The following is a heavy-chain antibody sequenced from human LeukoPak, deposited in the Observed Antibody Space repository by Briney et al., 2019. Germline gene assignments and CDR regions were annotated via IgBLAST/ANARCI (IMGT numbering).Heavy chain of an antibody. CDR1: GFTFSSYG. D-gene: IGHD3-3*01. CDR3: ARGNKGVYYDFWSGYYPTKQDDAFDI. CDR2: IRYDGSNK. Sequence: GGSLRLSCAASGFTFSSYGMHWVRQAPGKGLEWVAFIRYDGSNKYYADSVKGRFTISRDNARNSLYLQMNSLRAEDTAVYYCARGNKGVYYDFWSGYYPTKQDDAFDIWGQGTMVTVSS. J-gene: IGHJ3*02. V-gene: IGHV3-30*02.